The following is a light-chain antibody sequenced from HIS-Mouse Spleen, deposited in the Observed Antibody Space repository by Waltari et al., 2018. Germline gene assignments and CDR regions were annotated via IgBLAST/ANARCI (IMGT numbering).Light chain of an antibody. CDR3: QQFNSYPPRWA. J-gene: IGKJ5*01. CDR2: DAS. V-gene: IGKV1-13*02. Sequence: AIQLTQSPSSLSASVGDRVTITCRASQGISSALAWYQQKPGKAPKFLIYDASSLESGVPSRFRGSGSGTDFPLTISSLQPEDFATYYCQQFNSYPPRWAFGQGTRLEIK. CDR1: QGISSA.